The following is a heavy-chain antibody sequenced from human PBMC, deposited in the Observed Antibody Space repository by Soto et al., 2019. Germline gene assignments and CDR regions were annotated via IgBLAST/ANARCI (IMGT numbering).Heavy chain of an antibody. Sequence: QVQLVQSGAEVKKPGASVKVSCKASGYTFTSYDINWVRQATCQGLEWMGWMNPNSGNTGYAQKFQGIVTMTRNTSTRTAYMELSSLRSEETALYYGARDTGGYNGYWGQGTLVTVSS. CDR2: MNPNSGNT. D-gene: IGHD5-18*01. V-gene: IGHV1-8*01. CDR3: ARDTGGYNGY. J-gene: IGHJ4*02. CDR1: GYTFTSYD.